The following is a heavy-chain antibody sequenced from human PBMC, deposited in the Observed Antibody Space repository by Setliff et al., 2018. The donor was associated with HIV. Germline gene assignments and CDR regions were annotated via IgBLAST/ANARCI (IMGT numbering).Heavy chain of an antibody. D-gene: IGHD3-16*01. CDR3: ARGGANPSWFDS. Sequence: GGSLRLSCTASGYTFSNSWMHWVRQAPGKGLVWVSLINTDGSSATYADSGKGRFTNARDNAKNTLYLQMDSLRAEDTAVYYCARGGANPSWFDSWGQGTLVTVSS. CDR2: INTDGSSA. CDR1: GYTFSNSW. J-gene: IGHJ5*01. V-gene: IGHV3-74*03.